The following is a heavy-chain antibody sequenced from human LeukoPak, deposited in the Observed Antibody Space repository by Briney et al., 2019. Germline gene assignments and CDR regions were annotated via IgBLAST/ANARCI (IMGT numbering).Heavy chain of an antibody. CDR1: GFTVSSNY. Sequence: GGSLRLSCAASGFTVSSNYMSWVRQAPGKGLEWVSVIYSGGSTYYAGSVKGRFTISRDNSKNTLYLQMNSLRAEDTAVYYCARERLGAFDIWGQGTMVTVSS. J-gene: IGHJ3*02. V-gene: IGHV3-53*01. CDR2: IYSGGST. CDR3: ARERLGAFDI.